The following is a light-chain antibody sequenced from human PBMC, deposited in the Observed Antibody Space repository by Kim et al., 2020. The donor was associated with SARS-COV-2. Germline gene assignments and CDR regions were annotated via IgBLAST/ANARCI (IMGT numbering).Light chain of an antibody. V-gene: IGKV1-5*03. CDR2: KAS. Sequence: DIQMTQSPSTLSAYVGDRVTITCRASQSVSVWLAWYQQKPGKAPKLLIYKASSLESGVPSRFSGSGSGTEFTLTISSLQPDDFATYYCQQYNSYSRTFGQGTKLEI. J-gene: IGKJ2*01. CDR1: QSVSVW. CDR3: QQYNSYSRT.